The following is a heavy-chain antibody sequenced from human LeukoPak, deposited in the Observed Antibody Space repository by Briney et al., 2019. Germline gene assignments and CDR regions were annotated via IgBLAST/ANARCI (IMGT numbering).Heavy chain of an antibody. CDR1: GFSFDDYA. V-gene: IGHV3-9*03. CDR3: AKGGVPAAIHKDYMDV. D-gene: IGHD2-2*02. CDR2: ISWNSGSR. Sequence: GGSLRLSCVASGFSFDDYAMHWVRQAPGKGLEWVSGISWNSGSRNYADSVRGRFTISRDNAKNSLYLQMNSLRAEDMALYYCAKGGVPAAIHKDYMDVWGKGPPVTVSS. J-gene: IGHJ6*03.